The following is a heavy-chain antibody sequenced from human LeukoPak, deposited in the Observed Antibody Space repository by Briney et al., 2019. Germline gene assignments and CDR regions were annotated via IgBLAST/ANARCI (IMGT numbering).Heavy chain of an antibody. D-gene: IGHD4-17*01. CDR3: ARRVTTGSYFDL. J-gene: IGHJ2*01. V-gene: IGHV3-23*01. Sequence: GGSLRLSCVASAFTFSSYAMTWVRQAPGKGLEWVSTIGGSGRSTYYADSVKGRFTISRDNSKNTLYLQMNSLRAEDTAVYYCARRVTTGSYFDLWGRGTLVTVSS. CDR1: AFTFSSYA. CDR2: IGGSGRST.